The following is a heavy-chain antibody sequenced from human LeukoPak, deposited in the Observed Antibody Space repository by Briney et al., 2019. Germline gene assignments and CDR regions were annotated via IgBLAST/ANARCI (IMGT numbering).Heavy chain of an antibody. CDR1: GGTFSSYA. CDR3: ASGRARNYYDSSGYYPPVDY. J-gene: IGHJ4*02. V-gene: IGHV1-69*04. CDR2: IIPILGIA. Sequence: ASVKVSCKASGGTFSSYAISWVRQAPGQGLEWMGRIIPILGIANYAQKFQGRVTITTDESTSTAYMELSSLRSEDTAVYYCASGRARNYYDSSGYYPPVDYWGQGTLVTVSS. D-gene: IGHD3-22*01.